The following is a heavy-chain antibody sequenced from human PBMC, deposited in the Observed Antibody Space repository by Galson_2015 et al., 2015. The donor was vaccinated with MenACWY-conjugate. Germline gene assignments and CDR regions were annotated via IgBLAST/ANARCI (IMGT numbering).Heavy chain of an antibody. V-gene: IGHV5-51*01. CDR3: ARLITMVRGVIIGFDY. Sequence: QSGAEVKKPGESLKISCKGSGYSFTSYWIGWVRQMPGKGLEWMGIIYPGDSDTRYSPSFQGQVTISADKSISTAYLQWSSLKASDTAMYYCARLITMVRGVIIGFDYWGQGTLVTVSS. J-gene: IGHJ4*02. CDR2: IYPGDSDT. CDR1: GYSFTSYW. D-gene: IGHD3-10*01.